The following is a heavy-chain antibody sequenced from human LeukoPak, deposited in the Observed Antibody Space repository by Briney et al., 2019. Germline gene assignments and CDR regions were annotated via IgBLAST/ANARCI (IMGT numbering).Heavy chain of an antibody. V-gene: IGHV3-21*06. CDR1: GFTFSDYN. Sequence: AGGSLRLSCAASGFTFSDYNMNWVRQAPGKGLEWVSVISTSSTYIYYADSVKGRFTISRDNAKNSLYLQMNSLRAEDTAVYYCARGFTYFDYWGQGTLVTVPS. J-gene: IGHJ4*02. CDR3: ARGFTYFDY. D-gene: IGHD3-10*01. CDR2: ISTSSTYI.